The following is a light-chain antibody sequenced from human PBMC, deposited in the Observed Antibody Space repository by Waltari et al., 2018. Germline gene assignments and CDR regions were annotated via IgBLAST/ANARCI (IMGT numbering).Light chain of an antibody. CDR3: CSYAGSSTPYV. CDR2: EVS. CDR1: SSDVGRDNL. Sequence: QSALTQPASVSGSPGQSITISCTGTSSDVGRDNLVSWYQQHPGKAPKPMIYEVSKRPSGVSNRFSGSKSGNTASLTISGLQAEDEADYYCCSYAGSSTPYVFGTGTKVTVL. V-gene: IGLV2-23*02. J-gene: IGLJ1*01.